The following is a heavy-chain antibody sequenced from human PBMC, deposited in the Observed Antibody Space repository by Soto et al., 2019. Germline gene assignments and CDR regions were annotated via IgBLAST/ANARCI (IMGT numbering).Heavy chain of an antibody. V-gene: IGHV4-59*12. CDR1: GGSISNYY. Sequence: SQTLSLTWTVSGGSISNYYCSLIRQPPGKGLEWIGHIYYSGSTNYNPSLKSRVTISVDTSKNQFSLKLSSVTAADTAVYYCARDDRSGFYHDWGQGTLVTVSS. CDR2: IYYSGST. J-gene: IGHJ4*02. D-gene: IGHD3-22*01. CDR3: ARDDRSGFYHD.